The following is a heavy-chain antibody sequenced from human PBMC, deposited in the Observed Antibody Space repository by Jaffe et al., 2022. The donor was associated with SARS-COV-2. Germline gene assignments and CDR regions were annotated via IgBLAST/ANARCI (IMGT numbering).Heavy chain of an antibody. CDR3: TRSSSGIYSPFDN. V-gene: IGHV3-30*04. D-gene: IGHD1-26*01. CDR1: GFTFSNFA. Sequence: QVQLVESGGGVVQPGRSLRLSCAASGFTFSNFAIHWVRQTPGKGLEWVAVISYDGSIDYYADSVKGRFTISRDSSKNTVSLQMNSLRAEDAAVYYCTRSSSGIYSPFDNWGQGTLVTVSS. J-gene: IGHJ4*02. CDR2: ISYDGSID.